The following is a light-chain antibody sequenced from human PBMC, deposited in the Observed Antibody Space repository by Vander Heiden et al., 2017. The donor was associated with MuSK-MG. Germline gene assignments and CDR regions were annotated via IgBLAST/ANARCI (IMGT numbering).Light chain of an antibody. CDR3: QAWDSSTEEVV. CDR1: KLGDKY. Sequence: SYELTQPPSVSVSPGQTASITCSGDKLGDKYARWYQQKPGQSPVLVIYQDSKRPSGIPERFSGSNSGNTATLTISGTQAMDEADYYCQAWDSSTEEVVFGGGTKLTVL. CDR2: QDS. V-gene: IGLV3-1*01. J-gene: IGLJ2*01.